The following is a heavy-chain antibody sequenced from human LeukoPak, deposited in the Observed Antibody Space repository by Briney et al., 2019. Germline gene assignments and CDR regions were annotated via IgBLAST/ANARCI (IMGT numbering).Heavy chain of an antibody. CDR3: ARDVGSYFDY. CDR1: GFTFSSYW. J-gene: IGHJ4*02. Sequence: GGSLRLSCVASGFTFSSYWMHWVRQDPRKGLVWVSRINGDGRNINYADSVRGRFTISRDNAKNTLYLQMNTLRVEDTAVYYCARDVGSYFDYWGQGTLVTVSS. V-gene: IGHV3-74*01. D-gene: IGHD3-10*01. CDR2: INGDGRNI.